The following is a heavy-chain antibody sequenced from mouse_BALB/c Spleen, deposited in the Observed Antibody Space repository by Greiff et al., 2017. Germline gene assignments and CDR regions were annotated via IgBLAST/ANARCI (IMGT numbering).Heavy chain of an antibody. V-gene: IGHV5-6-5*01. CDR1: GFTFSSYA. Sequence: EVKLVESGGGLVKPGGSLKLSCAASGFTFSSYAMSWVRQTPEKRLEWVASISSGGSTYYPDSVKGRFTISRDNARNILYLQMSSLRSEDTAMYYCARENDYDAFPYWGQGTLVTVSA. J-gene: IGHJ3*01. CDR2: ISSGGST. CDR3: ARENDYDAFPY. D-gene: IGHD2-4*01.